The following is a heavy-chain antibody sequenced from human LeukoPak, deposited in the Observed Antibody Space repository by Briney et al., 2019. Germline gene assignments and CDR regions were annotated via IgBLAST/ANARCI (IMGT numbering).Heavy chain of an antibody. CDR1: GFTFSSYW. J-gene: IGHJ4*02. D-gene: IGHD3-9*01. Sequence: GGSLRLSCAASGFTFSSYWMHWVRQAPGKGLMWVSRINSDGSSTSYADSVKGRFTISRDNAKNTLYLQMNSLRAEDTAVYYCARGAYFDWLLSYLDYWGQGTLVTVSS. CDR2: INSDGSST. V-gene: IGHV3-74*01. CDR3: ARGAYFDWLLSYLDY.